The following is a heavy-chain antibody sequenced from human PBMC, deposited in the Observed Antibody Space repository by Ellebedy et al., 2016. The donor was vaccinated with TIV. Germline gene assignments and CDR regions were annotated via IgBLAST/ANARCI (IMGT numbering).Heavy chain of an antibody. CDR3: ARRGSYGDYAVEVNSWFDS. Sequence: GGSLRLSCAASGFTFSNYWMSWVRQAPGKGLEWVANIYQDGSENYYVDSVEGRFTISRDNAKNELYLQMKSLRVEDTAVYYCARRGSYGDYAVEVNSWFDSWGQGTPVTVSS. V-gene: IGHV3-7*01. J-gene: IGHJ5*01. CDR1: GFTFSNYW. CDR2: IYQDGSEN. D-gene: IGHD4-17*01.